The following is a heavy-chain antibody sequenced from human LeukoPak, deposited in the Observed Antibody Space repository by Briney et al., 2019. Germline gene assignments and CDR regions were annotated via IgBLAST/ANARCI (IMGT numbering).Heavy chain of an antibody. Sequence: RASVKVSCKASGGTFSSYAISWVRQAPGQGLEWMGGIIPIFGTANYAQKFQGRVTIAADESTSTAYMELSSLRSEDTAVYYCAKENVVVPPLQFDYWGQGTLVTVSS. CDR3: AKENVVVPPLQFDY. CDR2: IIPIFGTA. J-gene: IGHJ4*02. CDR1: GGTFSSYA. D-gene: IGHD2-2*01. V-gene: IGHV1-69*13.